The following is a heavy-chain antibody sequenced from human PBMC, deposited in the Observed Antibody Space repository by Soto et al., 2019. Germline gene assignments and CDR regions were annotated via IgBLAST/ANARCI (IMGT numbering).Heavy chain of an antibody. Sequence: GGSLRLSCAASGFTFSSYSMNWVRQAPGKGLEWVSSISSSSSYIYYADSVKGRFTISRDNARNSLYLQMNSLRAEDTAVYYCARVEVVLRFSEWSTLYGMDVWGQGTTVTVSS. D-gene: IGHD3-3*01. CDR1: GFTFSSYS. CDR2: ISSSSSYI. J-gene: IGHJ6*02. V-gene: IGHV3-21*01. CDR3: ARVEVVLRFSEWSTLYGMDV.